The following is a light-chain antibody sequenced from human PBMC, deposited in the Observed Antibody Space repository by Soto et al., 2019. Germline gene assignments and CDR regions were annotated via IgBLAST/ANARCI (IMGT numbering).Light chain of an antibody. CDR3: QQYNNWPPLYT. J-gene: IGKJ2*01. CDR2: GAS. CDR1: QSVSNY. Sequence: EIVMTQSPATLSVSPGERATLSCRASQSVSNYLAWYQQKPGQAPRLLIYGASTRATGIPARFSGSGSGTELTITISSLQSEDFAVYYCQQYNNWPPLYTFGQGTNLEIK. V-gene: IGKV3-15*01.